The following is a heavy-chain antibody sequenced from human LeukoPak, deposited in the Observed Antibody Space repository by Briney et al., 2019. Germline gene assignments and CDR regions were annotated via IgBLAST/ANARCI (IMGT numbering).Heavy chain of an antibody. V-gene: IGHV3-66*01. CDR1: AFTVSSNY. CDR2: IYSGGST. J-gene: IGHJ6*02. D-gene: IGHD3-10*01. Sequence: GGSLRLSCAPSAFTVSSNYISWVRQAPGKGLEWVSVIYSGGSTYYADSVTGGFNISRDNSKNTLYLQMNSVRAEDTAVYYCARDRYYGSGSYYSDYYYGMDVWGQGSTVTVSS. CDR3: ARDRYYGSGSYYSDYYYGMDV.